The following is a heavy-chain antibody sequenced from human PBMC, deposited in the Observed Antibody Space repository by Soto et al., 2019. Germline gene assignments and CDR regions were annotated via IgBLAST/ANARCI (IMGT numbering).Heavy chain of an antibody. J-gene: IGHJ4*02. CDR2: ISAYNGNA. D-gene: IGHD3-16*02. CDR1: GYTFTSYG. Sequence: GASVKVSCKASGYTFTSYGISWVRQAPGQGLEWMGWISAYNGNANYAQKLQGRVTMTTDTSTSTAYMELRSLRSDDTAVYYCARALRLAVWGSYRPPDYWGQGTLVTVSS. V-gene: IGHV1-18*01. CDR3: ARALRLAVWGSYRPPDY.